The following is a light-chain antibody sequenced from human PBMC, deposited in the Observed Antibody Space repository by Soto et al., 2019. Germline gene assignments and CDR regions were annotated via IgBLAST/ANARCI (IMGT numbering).Light chain of an antibody. Sequence: DIQLTQSPSTLSACVGDRVTITCRASQSISRWLAWYHQIPGKAPKLLIYSASSLQSGTPSRFTGRGSGAAFTLTITNLQPEDVGVYHCQQASSFPLTFGGGTKVDIK. J-gene: IGKJ4*01. CDR3: QQASSFPLT. CDR1: QSISRW. V-gene: IGKV1-12*01. CDR2: SAS.